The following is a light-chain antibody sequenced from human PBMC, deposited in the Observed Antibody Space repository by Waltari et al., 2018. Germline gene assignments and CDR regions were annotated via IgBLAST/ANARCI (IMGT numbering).Light chain of an antibody. CDR1: RIVSNNY. J-gene: IGKJ4*01. V-gene: IGKV3-20*01. Sequence: NVLTQSPGTLSLSPGERATLSCRASRIVSNNYLAWYQQQPGQAPRLLIYGVSSRATGIPDRFSGSGSGTDFTLTISRLEPEDSAVYFCHLYGSARTFGGGTKVEIK. CDR3: HLYGSART. CDR2: GVS.